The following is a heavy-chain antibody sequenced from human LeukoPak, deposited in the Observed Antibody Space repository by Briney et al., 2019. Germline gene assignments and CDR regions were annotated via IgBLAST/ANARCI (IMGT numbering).Heavy chain of an antibody. Sequence: ASVKVSYKASGYTFTDYYINWVRQAPGQGLEWMGWISAYNGNTNYAQKLQGRVTMTTDTSTSTAYMELRSLRSDDTAVYYCARGRVGATHFDYWGQGTLVTVSS. CDR3: ARGRVGATHFDY. CDR1: GYTFTDYY. J-gene: IGHJ4*02. CDR2: ISAYNGNT. V-gene: IGHV1-18*04. D-gene: IGHD1-26*01.